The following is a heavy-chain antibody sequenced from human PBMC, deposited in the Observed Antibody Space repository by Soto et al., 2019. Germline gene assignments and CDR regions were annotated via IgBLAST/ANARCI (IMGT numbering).Heavy chain of an antibody. CDR3: TRDELERRNSGYYYCGMDV. CDR2: SRSKDYGGTT. CDR1: GFTFGDYA. V-gene: IGHV3-49*04. D-gene: IGHD1-1*01. Sequence: GGSLRLCCTASGFTFGDYAMSWVREAAGEGLEWVGFSRSKDYGGTTEYAASVKGRFTISRDDSNSIGYMQMNSLKTEDTAVYYWTRDELERRNSGYYYCGMDVWGQGTTVTVSS. J-gene: IGHJ6*02.